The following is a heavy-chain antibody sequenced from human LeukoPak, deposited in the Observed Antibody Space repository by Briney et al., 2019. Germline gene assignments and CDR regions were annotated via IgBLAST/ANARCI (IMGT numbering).Heavy chain of an antibody. CDR1: GYTFTSYA. D-gene: IGHD6-19*01. J-gene: IGHJ4*02. Sequence: ASVKVSCKASGYTFTSYAMNWVRQAPGQGLEWMGWINTNTGNPTYAQGFTGRFVFSLDTSVSTAYLQISSLKAEDTAVYYCATLPMKGIAVAGTPDYYFDYWGQGTLVTVSS. V-gene: IGHV7-4-1*02. CDR3: ATLPMKGIAVAGTPDYYFDY. CDR2: INTNTGNP.